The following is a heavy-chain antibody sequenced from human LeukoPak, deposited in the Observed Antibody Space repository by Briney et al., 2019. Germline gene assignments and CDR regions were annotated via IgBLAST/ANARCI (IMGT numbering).Heavy chain of an antibody. V-gene: IGHV1-8*01. CDR2: MNPNSGNT. CDR1: GYTFTSYD. Sequence: GASVKVSCKASGYTFTSYDINWVRQATGQGLEWMGWMNPNSGNTGYAQKFQGRVTMTRNTSISTAYMELSSLRSEDTAVYYCARGEKGTTIFFAPYSYGMDVWGQGTTVTVSS. CDR3: ARGEKGTTIFFAPYSYGMDV. D-gene: IGHD3-9*01. J-gene: IGHJ6*02.